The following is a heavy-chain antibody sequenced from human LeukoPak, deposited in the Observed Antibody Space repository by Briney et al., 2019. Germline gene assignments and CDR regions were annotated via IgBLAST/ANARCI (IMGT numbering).Heavy chain of an antibody. J-gene: IGHJ5*02. CDR3: ERPLYCSDGICESWFDL. V-gene: IGHV1-8*01. D-gene: IGHD2-15*01. CDR2: MDPKSGNT. Sequence: ASVKVSCKASGNTISNYHINWVLQHTRQKLEWRVWMDPKSGNTGYAQKFQGRVTMTRDTSISTASLELSSLTSADTAVYYCERPLYCSDGICESWFDLWGQGTLVTVSS. CDR1: GNTISNYH.